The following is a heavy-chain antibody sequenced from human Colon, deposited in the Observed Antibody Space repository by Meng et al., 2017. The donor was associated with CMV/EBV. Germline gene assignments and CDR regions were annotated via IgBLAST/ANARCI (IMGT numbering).Heavy chain of an antibody. CDR3: ARSREMASTKFDY. J-gene: IGHJ4*02. Sequence: KASGYTFNAYDIHWVRQAPGQGIEWMGRINPISGFASYAQKFQGRVTLTRDTSISTAYMELSRLTSDDTAVYYCARSREMASTKFDYWSQGNLGTVSS. CDR2: INPISGFA. V-gene: IGHV1-2*06. CDR1: GYTFNAYD. D-gene: IGHD5-24*01.